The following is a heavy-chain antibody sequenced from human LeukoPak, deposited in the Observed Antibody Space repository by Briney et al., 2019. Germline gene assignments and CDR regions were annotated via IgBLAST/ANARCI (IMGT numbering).Heavy chain of an antibody. CDR2: IYYSGST. V-gene: IGHV4-39*07. J-gene: IGHJ4*02. CDR1: GGSISSSSYY. D-gene: IGHD5-12*01. Sequence: PSETLSLTCTVSGGSISSSSYYWGWIRQPPGKGLEWIGSIYYSGSTYYNPSLKSRVTISVDTSKNQFSLKLSSVTAADTAVYYCARDWGWVATIHAAIDYWGQGTLVTVSS. CDR3: ARDWGWVATIHAAIDY.